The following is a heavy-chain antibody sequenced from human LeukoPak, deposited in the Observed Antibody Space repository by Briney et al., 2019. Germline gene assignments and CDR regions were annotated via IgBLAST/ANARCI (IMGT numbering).Heavy chain of an antibody. V-gene: IGHV4-59*08. D-gene: IGHD6-19*01. J-gene: IGHJ4*02. CDR3: ARHRYSSAWSVVDY. CDR1: GGSISTYY. CDR2: IYYSGST. Sequence: SETLSLTCTVSGGSISTYYWSWIRQPPGKGLERIGNIYYSGSTNYSPSLKSRVTISVDTSKNQFSLKLTAVTAADTAVYYCARHRYSSAWSVVDYWGQGTLVTVSS.